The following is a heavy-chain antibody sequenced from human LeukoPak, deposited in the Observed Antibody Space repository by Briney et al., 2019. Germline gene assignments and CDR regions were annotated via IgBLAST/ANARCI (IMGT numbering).Heavy chain of an antibody. CDR2: IYYSGRT. V-gene: IGHV4-30-4*01. CDR1: GGSISSGDYY. J-gene: IGHJ4*02. CDR3: ARDRVMITFGGVIVSNFDY. D-gene: IGHD3-16*02. Sequence: SETLSLTCTVSGGSISSGDYYWSWIRQPPGKGLEWIGYIYYSGRTYYNPSLKSRVTISVDTSKNQFSLKLSSVTAADTAVYYCARDRVMITFGGVIVSNFDYWGQGTLVTVSS.